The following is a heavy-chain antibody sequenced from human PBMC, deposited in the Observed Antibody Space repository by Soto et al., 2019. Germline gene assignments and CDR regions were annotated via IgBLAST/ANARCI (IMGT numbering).Heavy chain of an antibody. Sequence: EVQLVESGGSVIRPGGSLRLSCAASGFAFQNHGMAWVRQVPGKGLEWVAGISGGGVNAGYADSVKGRFIISRDNGDNSLYLEINNLGVEDTALYHCARKPHWQYWYFDLWGRGTLVTVSS. V-gene: IGHV3-20*01. CDR3: ARKPHWQYWYFDL. CDR1: GFAFQNHG. J-gene: IGHJ2*01. D-gene: IGHD1-1*01. CDR2: ISGGGVNA.